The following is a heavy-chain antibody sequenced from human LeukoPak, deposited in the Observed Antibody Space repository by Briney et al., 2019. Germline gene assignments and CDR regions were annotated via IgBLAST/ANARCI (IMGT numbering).Heavy chain of an antibody. D-gene: IGHD6-13*01. CDR1: GFTFSSYS. V-gene: IGHV3-48*01. J-gene: IGHJ4*02. CDR2: TSSSSSTT. Sequence: GGSLRLSCAASGFTFSSYSMNWVRQAPGKGLEWVSYTSSSSSTTYYADSVKGRFTISRDNSKNTLYLQMNSLRAEDTAVYYCAKWGSYSSSWYEDYWGQGTLVTVSS. CDR3: AKWGSYSSSWYEDY.